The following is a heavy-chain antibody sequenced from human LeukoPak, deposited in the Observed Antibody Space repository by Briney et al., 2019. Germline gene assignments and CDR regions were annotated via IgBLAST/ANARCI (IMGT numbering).Heavy chain of an antibody. D-gene: IGHD3-22*01. J-gene: IGHJ4*02. V-gene: IGHV4-59*08. CDR1: GGSISSYY. CDR2: IYYSGST. Sequence: PSETLSPTCTVSGGSISSYYWSWIRQPPGKGLEWIGYIYYSGSTNYNPSLKSRVTISVDTSKNQFSLKLSSVTAADTAVYYCARHPLNYDSGGYYSLYFDYWGQGTLVTVSS. CDR3: ARHPLNYDSGGYYSLYFDY.